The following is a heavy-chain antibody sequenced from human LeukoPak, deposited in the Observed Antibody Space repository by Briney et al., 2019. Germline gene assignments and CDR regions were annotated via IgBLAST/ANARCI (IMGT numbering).Heavy chain of an antibody. V-gene: IGHV4-4*02. CDR2: IYHSGST. D-gene: IGHD2-8*01. Sequence: SGTLSLTCAVSGGSISSSNWWSWVRQPPGKGLEWIGEIYHSGSTNYNPSLKSRVTISVDKSKNQFSLKLSSVTAADTAVYYCARKYDCTNGVCYTYFDYWGQGTLVTVSS. CDR3: ARKYDCTNGVCYTYFDY. CDR1: GGSISSSNW. J-gene: IGHJ4*02.